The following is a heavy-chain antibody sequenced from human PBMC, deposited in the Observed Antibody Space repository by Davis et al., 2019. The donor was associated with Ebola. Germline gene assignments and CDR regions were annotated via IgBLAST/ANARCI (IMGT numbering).Heavy chain of an antibody. V-gene: IGHV4-34*01. CDR2: INHSGST. CDR1: GGSFSGYY. D-gene: IGHD3-10*01. J-gene: IGHJ5*02. Sequence: MPSETLSLTCAVYGGSFSGYYWTWIRQPPGKGLEWIGEINHSGSTNYNPSLKSRVTISVYTSKNQFSLKLSSVTAADTAVYYCARQIGFGELLFRWFDPWGQGTLVTVSS. CDR3: ARQIGFGELLFRWFDP.